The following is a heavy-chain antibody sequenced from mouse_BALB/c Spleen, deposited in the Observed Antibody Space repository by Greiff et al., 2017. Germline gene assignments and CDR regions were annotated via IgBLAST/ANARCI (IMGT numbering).Heavy chain of an antibody. CDR3: AVQLGLLWFAY. J-gene: IGHJ3*01. CDR2: IFPGSGNT. Sequence: QVQLKQSGPELVKPGASVKISCKASGYSFTSYYIHWVKQRPGQGLEWIGWIFPGSGNTKYNEKFKGKATLTADTSSSTAYMQLSSLTSEDSAVYFCAVQLGLLWFAYWGQGTLVTVSA. D-gene: IGHD3-1*01. V-gene: IGHV1-66*01. CDR1: GYSFTSYY.